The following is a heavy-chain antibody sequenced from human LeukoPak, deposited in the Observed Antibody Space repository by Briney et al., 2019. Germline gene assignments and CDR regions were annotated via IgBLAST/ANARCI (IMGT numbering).Heavy chain of an antibody. CDR2: IRYDGSNK. V-gene: IGHV3-30*02. J-gene: IGHJ4*02. Sequence: SCKASGYTFTSYGMHWVRQAPGKGLEWVAFIRYDGSNKYYADSVKGRFTISRDNSKNTLYLQMNSLRAEDTAVYYCAKGELVLVDYWGQGTLVTVSS. CDR1: GYTFTSYG. D-gene: IGHD2-15*01. CDR3: AKGELVLVDY.